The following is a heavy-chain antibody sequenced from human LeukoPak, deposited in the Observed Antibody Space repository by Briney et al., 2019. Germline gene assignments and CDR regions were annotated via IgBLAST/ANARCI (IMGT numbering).Heavy chain of an antibody. J-gene: IGHJ6*02. CDR2: IIPIFGTA. D-gene: IGHD6-19*01. V-gene: IGHV1-69*13. CDR1: GGTFSSYA. CDR3: ARGSGSSGWPAYYYYGMDV. Sequence: ASVKVSCKASGGTFSSYAISWVRQAPGQGLEWMGGIIPIFGTANYAQKFRGRVAITADESTSTAYMELSSLRSEDTAVYYCARGSGSSGWPAYYYYGMDVWGQGTTVTVSS.